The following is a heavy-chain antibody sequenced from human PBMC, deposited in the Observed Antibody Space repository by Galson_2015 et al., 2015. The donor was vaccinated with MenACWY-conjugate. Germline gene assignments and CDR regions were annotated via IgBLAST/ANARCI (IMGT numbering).Heavy chain of an antibody. CDR3: ARDSRSTTIRGVRIRETIHYYNGMDV. D-gene: IGHD3-10*01. CDR1: GFTFSSYA. J-gene: IGHJ6*02. Sequence: SLRLSCAASGFTFSSYAMAWVRQAPGKGLEWVSVIYDDGTTYYADSVKGRFTISRDNSKNTLFLQMNSLRAEDTAVYYCARDSRSTTIRGVRIRETIHYYNGMDVWGQGTTVTVSS. V-gene: IGHV3-23*01. CDR2: IYDDGTT.